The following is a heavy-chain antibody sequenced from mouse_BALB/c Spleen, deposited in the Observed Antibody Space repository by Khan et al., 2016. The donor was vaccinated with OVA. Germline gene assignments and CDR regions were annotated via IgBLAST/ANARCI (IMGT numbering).Heavy chain of an antibody. Sequence: QVQLKQSGPGILRPSQTLSLTCSFSGFSLSTSGMGVSWIRQPSGKGLEWLAHIYWDDEKRYNPSLKSRLTNSKDTSRNQVFLKITSVDTADTATYYCVRNVYDYDPWFAYWGQGTLVTVSA. J-gene: IGHJ3*01. CDR1: GFSLSTSGMG. V-gene: IGHV8-12*01. D-gene: IGHD2-4*01. CDR3: VRNVYDYDPWFAY. CDR2: IYWDDEK.